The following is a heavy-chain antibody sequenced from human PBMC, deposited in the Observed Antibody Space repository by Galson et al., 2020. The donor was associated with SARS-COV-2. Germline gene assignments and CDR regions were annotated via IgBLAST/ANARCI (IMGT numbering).Heavy chain of an antibody. J-gene: IGHJ6*02. Sequence: ASETLSLTCTVSGGSISSGGYYWSWIRQHPGKGLEWIGYIYYSGSTYYNPSLKSRVTISVDTSKNQFSLKLSSVTAADTAVYYCARDRQLWSIYYYYGMDVWGQGTTVTVSS. CDR3: ARDRQLWSIYYYYGMDV. V-gene: IGHV4-31*03. D-gene: IGHD5-18*01. CDR1: GGSISSGGYY. CDR2: IYYSGST.